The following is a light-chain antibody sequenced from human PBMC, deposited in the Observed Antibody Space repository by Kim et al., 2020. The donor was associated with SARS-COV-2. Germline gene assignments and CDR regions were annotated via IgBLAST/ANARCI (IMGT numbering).Light chain of an antibody. CDR1: TSNIGSNT. Sequence: QSVLTQPPSASGTPGQRVTISCSGSTSNIGSNTVSWYQQVPGTAPKLLIYRNNQRPSGVPDRISGSKSGTSASLAISGLQSEDEADYYCAAWDDSLNGYVFGTGTKVTVL. J-gene: IGLJ1*01. CDR2: RNN. V-gene: IGLV1-44*01. CDR3: AAWDDSLNGYV.